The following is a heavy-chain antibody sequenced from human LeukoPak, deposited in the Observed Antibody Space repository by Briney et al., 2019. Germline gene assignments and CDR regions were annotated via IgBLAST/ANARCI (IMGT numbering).Heavy chain of an antibody. D-gene: IGHD6-19*01. V-gene: IGHV3-30*02. J-gene: IGHJ4*02. CDR1: GFTFSSYG. CDR2: IRYDGSNK. Sequence: GGSLRLSCAASGFTFSSYGMHWVRQAPGKGLEWVAFIRYDGSNKYYADSVKGRFTISRDNSKNTLYLQMNSLRAEDTAVYYCAKAVGVAVAKDYWGQGTLVTVSS. CDR3: AKAVGVAVAKDY.